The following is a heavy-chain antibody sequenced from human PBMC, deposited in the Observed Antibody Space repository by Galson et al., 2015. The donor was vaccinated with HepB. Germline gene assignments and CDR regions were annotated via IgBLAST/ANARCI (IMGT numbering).Heavy chain of an antibody. J-gene: IGHJ4*02. CDR2: ISYDGSNK. CDR1: GFTFSNYG. CDR3: GGDVFAAAAGIDYFDY. Sequence: SLRLSCAASGFTFSNYGMNRVRQAPGKGLEWVAIISYDGSNKYYADFVKGRFTVSRDNSKNTLYLQMNSLRAEDTALYYCGGDVFAAAAGIDYFDYWGQGTLVTVSS. D-gene: IGHD6-13*01. V-gene: IGHV3-30*03.